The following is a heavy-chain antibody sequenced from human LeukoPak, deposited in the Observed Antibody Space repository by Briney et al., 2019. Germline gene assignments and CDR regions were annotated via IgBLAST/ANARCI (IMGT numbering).Heavy chain of an antibody. Sequence: ASVKVSCKASGYTFTGYYMHWVRQAPGQGLEWMGWINPNSGGTNYAQKFQGRVTMTRDTSISTAYMELSSLRSEDTAVYYCARSYSSSANFDYWGQGTLVTVSS. CDR3: ARSYSSSANFDY. J-gene: IGHJ4*02. V-gene: IGHV1-2*02. CDR2: INPNSGGT. CDR1: GYTFTGYY. D-gene: IGHD6-13*01.